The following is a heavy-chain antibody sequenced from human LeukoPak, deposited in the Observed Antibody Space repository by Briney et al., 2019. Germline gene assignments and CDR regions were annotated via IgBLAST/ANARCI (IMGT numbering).Heavy chain of an antibody. V-gene: IGHV3-9*01. CDR3: AKDNRRHYTSGPNPDSLH. D-gene: IGHD6-19*01. CDR2: ISWNSGSI. CDR1: GFIFNYYA. J-gene: IGHJ4*02. Sequence: SGGSLRLSCAGSGFIFNYYAMHWVRQPPGKGLEWVSGISWNSGSIDYADSVKGRFTISRDNAKNSLYLQMNSLRVEDTAFYYCAKDNRRHYTSGPNPDSLHWGQGALVTVSS.